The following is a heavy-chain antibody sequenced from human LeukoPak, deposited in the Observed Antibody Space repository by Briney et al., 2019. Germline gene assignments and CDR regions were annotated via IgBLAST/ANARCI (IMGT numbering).Heavy chain of an antibody. CDR2: ISGSGGST. CDR3: ATPLWFGDYYYYYMDV. CDR1: GFTFSSYW. D-gene: IGHD3-10*01. Sequence: GGSLRLSCAASGFTFSSYWMSWVRQAPGKGLEWVSAISGSGGSTYYADSVKGRFTISRDNSKNTLYLQMNSLRAEDTAVYYCATPLWFGDYYYYYMDVWGKGTTVTVSS. V-gene: IGHV3-23*01. J-gene: IGHJ6*03.